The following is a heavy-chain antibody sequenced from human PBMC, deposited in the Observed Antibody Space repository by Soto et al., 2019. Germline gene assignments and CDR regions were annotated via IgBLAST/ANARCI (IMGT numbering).Heavy chain of an antibody. CDR1: GFTVSSNY. Sequence: EVQLVESGGGLVQPGGSLRLSCAASGFTVSSNYMSWVRQAPGKGLEWVSVIYSGGSTYHADSVKGRFTISRHKSKNMLYLQMNSLRAEDRAVYYCAGRGSHEYGLPFDYWGQGTLVTVFS. J-gene: IGHJ4*02. D-gene: IGHD4-17*01. CDR2: IYSGGST. V-gene: IGHV3-53*04. CDR3: AGRGSHEYGLPFDY.